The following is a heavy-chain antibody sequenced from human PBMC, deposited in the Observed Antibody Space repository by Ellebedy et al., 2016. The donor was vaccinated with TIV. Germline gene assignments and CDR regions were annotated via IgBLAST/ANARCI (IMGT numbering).Heavy chain of an antibody. CDR2: INHSGST. D-gene: IGHD5-18*01. CDR1: GGSFSGYY. J-gene: IGHJ4*02. V-gene: IGHV4-34*01. CDR3: ARCPGDTAMVTCYFDY. Sequence: MPSETLSLTCAVYGGSFSGYYWSWIRQTPGKGLEWIGEINHSGSTNYNPSLKSRVTVSVDTSKNQLSLKLSSVTAADTAVYYCARCPGDTAMVTCYFDYWGQGTLVTVSS.